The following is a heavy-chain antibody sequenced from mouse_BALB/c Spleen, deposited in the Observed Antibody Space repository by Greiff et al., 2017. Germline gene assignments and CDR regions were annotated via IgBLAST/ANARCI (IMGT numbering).Heavy chain of an antibody. CDR3: ARDRGSNWDFFAY. Sequence: EVMLVESGGGLVKPGGSLKLSCAASGFTFSDYYMYWVRQTPEKRLEWVATISDGGSYTYYPDSVKGRFTISRDNAKNNLYLQMSSLKSEDTAMYYCARDRGSNWDFFAYWGQGTLVTVSA. CDR1: GFTFSDYY. V-gene: IGHV5-4*02. CDR2: ISDGGSYT. J-gene: IGHJ3*01. D-gene: IGHD4-1*01.